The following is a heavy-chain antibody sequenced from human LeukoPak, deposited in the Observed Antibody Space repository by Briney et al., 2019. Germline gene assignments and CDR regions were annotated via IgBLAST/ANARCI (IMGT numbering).Heavy chain of an antibody. CDR3: AADRYYGSGSYPTYFDY. D-gene: IGHD3-10*01. CDR1: GGTFSSYA. CDR2: IIPIFGTA. J-gene: IGHJ4*02. Sequence: SVKVSCKASGGTFSSYAISWVRQAPGQGLEWMGGIIPIFGTANYAQKFQGRVTITADESTSTAYMELSSLRSEDTAVYYCAADRYYGSGSYPTYFDYWGQGTLVTVSS. V-gene: IGHV1-69*01.